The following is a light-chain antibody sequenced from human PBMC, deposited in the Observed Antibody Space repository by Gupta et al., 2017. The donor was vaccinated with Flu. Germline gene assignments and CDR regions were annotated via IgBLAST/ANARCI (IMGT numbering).Light chain of an antibody. V-gene: IGLV2-14*03. CDR3: CSHTTTNTWV. CDR2: DVS. CDR1: ISDDVHYNY. Sequence: HSALPQPASVAVSPGQPIIISCTGTISDDVHYNYFSWYQHQPSKVTKLMLYDVSNRPSGVSNRFSGSKSGNTASLSISGLQHEDEADYYSCSHTTTNTWVFGGGTKLTVL. J-gene: IGLJ3*02.